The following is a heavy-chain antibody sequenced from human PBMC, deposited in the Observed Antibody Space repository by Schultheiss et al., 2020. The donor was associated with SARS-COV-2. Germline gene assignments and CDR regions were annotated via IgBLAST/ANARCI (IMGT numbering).Heavy chain of an antibody. CDR2: IYHSGST. CDR1: GGSISSSNW. J-gene: IGHJ5*02. Sequence: SETLSLTCAVSGGSISSSNWWSWVRQPPGKGLEWIGEIYHSGSTNYNPSLKSRVTISVDKSKNQFSLKLSSVTAADTAVYYCARGRITIFGVGNWFDPWGQGTLVTVSS. CDR3: ARGRITIFGVGNWFDP. D-gene: IGHD3-3*01. V-gene: IGHV4-4*02.